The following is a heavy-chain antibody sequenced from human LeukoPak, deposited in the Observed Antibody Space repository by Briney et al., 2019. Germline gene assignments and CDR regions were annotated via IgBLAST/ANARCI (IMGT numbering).Heavy chain of an antibody. J-gene: IGHJ4*02. Sequence: PGGSLRLSCAASGFTFSSYWMHWVRQAPGKGLVWVSRINSDGSSTSYADSVKGRFTISRDNAKNTLYLQMNSLRAEDTAVYYCARVLTRSSWYISSAARFDYWGQGTLVTVSS. CDR3: ARVLTRSSWYISSAARFDY. CDR1: GFTFSSYW. D-gene: IGHD6-13*01. CDR2: INSDGSST. V-gene: IGHV3-74*01.